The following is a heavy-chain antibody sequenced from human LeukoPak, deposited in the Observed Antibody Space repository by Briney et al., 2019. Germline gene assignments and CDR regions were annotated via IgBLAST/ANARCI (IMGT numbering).Heavy chain of an antibody. J-gene: IGHJ6*03. CDR1: GYTFTIYG. Sequence: ASVTVSCKASGYTFTIYGINWVRQAPGQGLEWMGWISGYNGYTHSAQNLQDRVTMTTDTSTSTAYMELRSLRSDDTAVYYCARAWSRRDYYYYMDVWGKGTTVTVSS. D-gene: IGHD3-3*01. CDR3: ARAWSRRDYYYYMDV. V-gene: IGHV1-18*01. CDR2: ISGYNGYT.